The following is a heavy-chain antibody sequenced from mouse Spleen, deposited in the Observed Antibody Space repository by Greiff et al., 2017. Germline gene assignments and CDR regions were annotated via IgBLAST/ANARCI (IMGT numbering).Heavy chain of an antibody. CDR1: GYSFTGYY. J-gene: IGHJ2*01. V-gene: IGHV1-42*01. CDR2: INPSTGGT. CDR3: ASGLYGFDY. Sequence: EVQLQQSGPELVKPGASVKISCKASGYSFTGYYMNWVKQSPEKSLEWIGEINPSTGGTTYNQKFKAKATLTVDKSSSTAYMQLKSLTSEDSAVYYCASGLYGFDYWGQGTTLTVSS. D-gene: IGHD1-1*01.